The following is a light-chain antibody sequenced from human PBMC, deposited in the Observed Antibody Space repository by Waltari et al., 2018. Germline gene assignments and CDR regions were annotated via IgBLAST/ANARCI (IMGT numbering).Light chain of an antibody. CDR3: SSYTTSSTRV. V-gene: IGLV2-14*01. J-gene: IGLJ1*01. CDR1: SSDVGGYNY. CDR2: DVS. Sequence: QSALTQPASMSGSPGQSITISCTGTSSDVGGYNYVSWYQKHPGKAPKVMIYDVSNRPAGVSNRFSGSKSGNTASLTISGLQAEDEADYYCSSYTTSSTRVFGTWTKVTVL.